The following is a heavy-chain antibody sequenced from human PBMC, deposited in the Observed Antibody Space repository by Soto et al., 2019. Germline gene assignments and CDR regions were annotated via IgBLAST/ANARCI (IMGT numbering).Heavy chain of an antibody. J-gene: IGHJ1*01. V-gene: IGHV3-23*01. D-gene: IGHD2-15*01. CDR2: ISATGATT. CDR3: AKGRKSTEKDIAVMLAAASSIQH. CDR1: GFTFSDYA. Sequence: GGSLRLFCGASGFTFSDYAMTWVRQAPGKGLEWVSVISATGATTYYADSVRGRFTISRDNSKNTLNLQMNGLRVEDTAVIYCAKGRKSTEKDIAVMLAAASSIQHWGQGTLVTVSS.